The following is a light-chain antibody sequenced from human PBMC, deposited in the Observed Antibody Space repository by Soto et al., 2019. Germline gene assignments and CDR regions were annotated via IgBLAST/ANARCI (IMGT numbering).Light chain of an antibody. V-gene: IGLV2-8*01. CDR2: EVS. CDR1: SSDVGGYNY. J-gene: IGLJ2*01. Sequence: QSALTQPPSASGSPGQSVTIYCTGTSSDVGGYNYVSWYQQHPGKAPKLMIYEVSKRPSGVPDRFSGSKSGNTASLTVSGLQAEDEADYYCSSYAGNNVVFGGGTKVTVL. CDR3: SSYAGNNVV.